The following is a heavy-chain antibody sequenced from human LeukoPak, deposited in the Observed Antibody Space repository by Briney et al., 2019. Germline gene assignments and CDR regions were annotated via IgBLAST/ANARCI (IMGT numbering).Heavy chain of an antibody. CDR1: GGSISSHY. V-gene: IGHV4-4*07. CDR2: IYTTGSS. Sequence: SETLSLTCTVSGGSISSHYWSWVRQPAGKGLEWIGRIYTTGSSDYNPSLKSRVTMSLDTSKNQVSLKVSSVTAADTAMYYCARGPRGFGGYHSSLSYWGQGTLVTVSS. CDR3: ARGPRGFGGYHSSLSY. J-gene: IGHJ4*02. D-gene: IGHD5-12*01.